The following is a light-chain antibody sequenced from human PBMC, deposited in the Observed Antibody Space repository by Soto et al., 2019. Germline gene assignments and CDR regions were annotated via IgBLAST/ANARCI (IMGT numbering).Light chain of an antibody. CDR1: QSVSSGF. CDR3: QQYGRSVT. J-gene: IGKJ4*02. Sequence: EIVLTQSPGTLSLSPGERATLSCRASQSVSSGFLAGYQQKPGQAPRLLIYGASSRATGIPDRFSGSGSGTDFTLTISRLEPEDFAVYYCQQYGRSVTFGGGTKVEIK. CDR2: GAS. V-gene: IGKV3-20*01.